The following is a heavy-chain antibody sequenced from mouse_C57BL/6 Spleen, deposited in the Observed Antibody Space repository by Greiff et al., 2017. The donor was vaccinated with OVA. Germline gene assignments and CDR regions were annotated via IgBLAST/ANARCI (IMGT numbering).Heavy chain of an antibody. CDR3: ARGVDYYGKAYFDY. CDR1: GFSLSTSGMG. CDR2: IYWDDDK. V-gene: IGHV8-12*01. D-gene: IGHD1-1*02. Sequence: QVTLKESGPGILQSSQTLSLTCSFSGFSLSTSGMGVSWIRQPSGKGLEWLAHIYWDDDKRYNPSLKSRLTISKDTSSNQVFLKITSVDTADTATYYCARGVDYYGKAYFDYWGQGTTLTVSS. J-gene: IGHJ2*01.